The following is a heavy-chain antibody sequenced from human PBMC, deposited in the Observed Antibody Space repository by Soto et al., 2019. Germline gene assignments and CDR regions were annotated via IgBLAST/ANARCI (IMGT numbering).Heavy chain of an antibody. CDR3: AKVPPSGYSRLSRLNNWFDP. CDR1: GFTFSSYA. Sequence: EVQLLESGGGLVQPGGSLRLSCAASGFTFSSYAMSWVRQAPGKGLEWVSAISGSGGSTYYADSVKGRFTISRDNSKNTLYLQMNSLRAEDTAVYYCAKVPPSGYSRLSRLNNWFDPWGQGTLVTVSS. J-gene: IGHJ5*02. CDR2: ISGSGGST. V-gene: IGHV3-23*01. D-gene: IGHD5-18*01.